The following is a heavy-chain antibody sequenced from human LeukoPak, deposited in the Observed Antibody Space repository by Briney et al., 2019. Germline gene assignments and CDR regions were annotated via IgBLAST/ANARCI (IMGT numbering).Heavy chain of an antibody. CDR2: MNPNSGKI. CDR1: GYTFTTYD. Sequence: ASVKVSCKASGYTFTTYDINWVRQATGQGLEWMGWMNPNSGKIGYAQKFQGRVTITRNTSISTAYMELSSLRSEDTAVYYCARHSSSSDSFDIWGQGTMVTVSS. D-gene: IGHD6-6*01. J-gene: IGHJ3*02. V-gene: IGHV1-8*03. CDR3: ARHSSSSDSFDI.